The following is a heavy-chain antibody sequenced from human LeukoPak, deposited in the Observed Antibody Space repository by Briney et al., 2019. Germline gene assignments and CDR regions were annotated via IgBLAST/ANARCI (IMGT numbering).Heavy chain of an antibody. Sequence: GASVKVSCKASGYTFTGYYMHWVRQAPGQGLEWMGWINPNSGGTNYAQKSQGRVTMTRDTSISTAYMELSRLRSDGTAVYYCARSAYYYDSSGYYPSEFDNWGQGTLVTVSS. CDR2: INPNSGGT. CDR1: GYTFTGYY. CDR3: ARSAYYYDSSGYYPSEFDN. V-gene: IGHV1-2*02. D-gene: IGHD3-22*01. J-gene: IGHJ4*02.